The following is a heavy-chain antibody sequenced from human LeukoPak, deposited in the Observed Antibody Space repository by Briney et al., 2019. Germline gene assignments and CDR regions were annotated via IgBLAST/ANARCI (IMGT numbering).Heavy chain of an antibody. CDR1: GFTVSSKY. V-gene: IGHV3-66*02. CDR3: AGDSYFTC. CDR2: IYTGGNT. Sequence: GGSLRPSCAASGFTVSSKYMSWVRQAPGKGLEWVSIIYTGGNTYYADSVKGRFTISRDNSKNTLFPQMNSLRAEDTALYYCAGDSYFTCWGQGTLVTVSS. D-gene: IGHD3-10*01. J-gene: IGHJ4*02.